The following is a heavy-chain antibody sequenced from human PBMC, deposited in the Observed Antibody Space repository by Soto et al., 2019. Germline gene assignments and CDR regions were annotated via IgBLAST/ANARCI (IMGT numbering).Heavy chain of an antibody. Sequence: QVQLQESGPRLVKPSETLSLTCNVSGGSISNNYWTWIRQPAGKGLEWIGRIYSNGRTNFNPSLKSRISMSIDTSKNQFSLKLTSVTAAHTAVYYCARSYRDSYEHWGQGTLVTVSS. CDR1: GGSISNNY. CDR3: ARSYRDSYEH. V-gene: IGHV4-4*07. D-gene: IGHD4-17*01. CDR2: IYSNGRT. J-gene: IGHJ1*01.